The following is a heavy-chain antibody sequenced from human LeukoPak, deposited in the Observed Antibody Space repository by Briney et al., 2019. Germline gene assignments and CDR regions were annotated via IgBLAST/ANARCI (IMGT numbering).Heavy chain of an antibody. V-gene: IGHV3-43*02. CDR1: GFTFDDYA. Sequence: GGSLRLPCAASGFTFDDYAMHWVRQAPGKGLEWVSLISGDGGSTYYADSVKGRFTISRDNSKNSLYLQMNSLKTEDTALYYCAKDMALRHDAGEQQLVFDYWGQGTLVTVSS. CDR2: ISGDGGST. J-gene: IGHJ4*02. CDR3: AKDMALRHDAGEQQLVFDY. D-gene: IGHD6-13*01.